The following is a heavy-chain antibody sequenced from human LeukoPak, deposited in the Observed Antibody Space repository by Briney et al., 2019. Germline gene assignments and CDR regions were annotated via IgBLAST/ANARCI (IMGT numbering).Heavy chain of an antibody. J-gene: IGHJ4*02. V-gene: IGHV3-21*01. CDR3: AREYCSGGSCRFDY. Sequence: GGSLRPSCAASGFTFSSYSMNWVRQAPGKGLEWVSSISSSSSYIYYADSVKGRFTISRDNAKNSLYLQMNSLRAEDTAVYYCAREYCSGGSCRFDYWGQGTLVTVSS. CDR1: GFTFSSYS. D-gene: IGHD2-15*01. CDR2: ISSSSSYI.